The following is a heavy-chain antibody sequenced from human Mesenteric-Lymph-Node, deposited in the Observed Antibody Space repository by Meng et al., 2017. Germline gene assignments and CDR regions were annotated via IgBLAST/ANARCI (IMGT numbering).Heavy chain of an antibody. V-gene: IGHV4-30-2*01. CDR3: ARDPTGGEDHQRV. D-gene: IGHD1-14*01. Sequence: QLEESRSGLVRPSHTLSLTLRVSCDSINSGYYSWTWIRQPTGKGLEWIGKIYHCGITLYNPSLKSRVTMSVDNSKNQFSLKLNSMTAADTAVYYCARDPTGGEDHQRVWGQGTLVTVSS. CDR2: IYHCGIT. J-gene: IGHJ4*02. CDR1: CDSINSGYYS.